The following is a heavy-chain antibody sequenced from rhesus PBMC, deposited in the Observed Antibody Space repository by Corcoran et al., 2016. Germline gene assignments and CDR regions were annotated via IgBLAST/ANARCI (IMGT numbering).Heavy chain of an antibody. Sequence: EVQLVESGGGLVQPGGSLRLSCAASGFTFSSYDMSWVRQAPGKGLEWVSYISYTGKILYHADSVKGRFTISRENAKNSLSLQMSSLRAEDTAVYYCTRSRGYSYSFPSYFDYWGQGVLVTVSS. D-gene: IGHD5-12*01. V-gene: IGHV3-136*01. CDR1: GFTFSSYD. CDR2: ISYTGKIL. CDR3: TRSRGYSYSFPSYFDY. J-gene: IGHJ4*01.